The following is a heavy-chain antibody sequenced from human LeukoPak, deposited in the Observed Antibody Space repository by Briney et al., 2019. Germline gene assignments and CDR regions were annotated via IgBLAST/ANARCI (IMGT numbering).Heavy chain of an antibody. CDR1: GFTDSSNY. J-gene: IGHJ4*02. V-gene: IGHV3-66*01. CDR3: ASGRAAAKY. D-gene: IGHD6-13*01. CDR2: IYSGGDT. Sequence: PGGSLRLSCAASGFTDSSNYMIWVRQAPGKGMEWVSVIYSGGDTNYADSVKGRFTISRDNSENTLYLQMNSLRADDTDVYYCASGRAAAKYWGQGTLVTVSS.